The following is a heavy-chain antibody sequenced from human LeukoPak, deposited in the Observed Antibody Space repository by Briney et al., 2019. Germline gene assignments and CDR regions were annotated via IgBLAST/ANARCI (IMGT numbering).Heavy chain of an antibody. CDR2: IIPIFGTA. D-gene: IGHD3-10*01. J-gene: IGHJ4*02. V-gene: IGHV1-69*13. Sequence: SVKVSCKASGGTFSSYAISWVRQAPGQGLEWMGGIIPIFGTANYAQKFQGRVTITADESTSTAYMELSSLRSEDTAVYYCARAPVVLYGSGIRPEGYFDYWGQGTLVTVSS. CDR3: ARAPVVLYGSGIRPEGYFDY. CDR1: GGTFSSYA.